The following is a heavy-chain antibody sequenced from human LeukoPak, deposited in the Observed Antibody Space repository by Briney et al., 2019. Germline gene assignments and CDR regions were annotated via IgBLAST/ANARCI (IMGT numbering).Heavy chain of an antibody. Sequence: PGGSLRLSCAASGFTVSSNYMSWVRQAPGKGLEWVSGISGSGGSTYYADSVKGRFTISRDNSKSTLYLQMTSLRAEDTAIYYCAKVPMIRGIIPQNFDYWGQGTLVTVSS. J-gene: IGHJ4*02. D-gene: IGHD3-10*01. CDR3: AKVPMIRGIIPQNFDY. CDR1: GFTVSSNY. V-gene: IGHV3-23*01. CDR2: ISGSGGST.